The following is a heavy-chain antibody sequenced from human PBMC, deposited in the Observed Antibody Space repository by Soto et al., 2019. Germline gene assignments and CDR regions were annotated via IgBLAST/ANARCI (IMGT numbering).Heavy chain of an antibody. V-gene: IGHV1-3*04. Sequence: ASVKVSCKASGYTFANYAVHWVRQAPGQSLEWVGWINSGHGNTKYSQKFQARVTITRDASASTDYLELSSLRSEDTAVYYCARLVAPGEFDYWGQGTRVTV. CDR3: ARLVAPGEFDY. D-gene: IGHD2-15*01. J-gene: IGHJ4*02. CDR2: INSGHGNT. CDR1: GYTFANYA.